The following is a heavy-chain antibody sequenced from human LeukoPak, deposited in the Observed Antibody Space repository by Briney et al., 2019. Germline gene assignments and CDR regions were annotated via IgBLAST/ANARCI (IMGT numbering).Heavy chain of an antibody. CDR2: NYYSGST. J-gene: IGHJ4*02. CDR1: GGSISSYY. V-gene: IGHV4-59*01. CDR3: ARVNAALYDY. D-gene: IGHD2-2*02. Sequence: SETLSLTCTVSGGSISSYYWSWIRQPPGKGLEWIGYNYYSGSTNYNPSLKSRVTISVDTSKNQFSLKLSSVTAADTAVYYCARVNAALYDYWGQGTLVTVSS.